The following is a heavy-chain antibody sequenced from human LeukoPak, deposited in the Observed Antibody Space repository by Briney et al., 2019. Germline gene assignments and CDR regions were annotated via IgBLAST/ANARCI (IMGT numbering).Heavy chain of an antibody. CDR1: GFTFSSYG. V-gene: IGHV3-33*01. CDR3: ASGEYYYDSSGPTDAFDI. D-gene: IGHD3-22*01. Sequence: GRSLRLSCAASGFTFSSYGMHWVRQAPGKGLEWVAVIWYDGSNKYYADPVKGRFTISRDNSKNTLYLQMNSLRAEDTAVYYCASGEYYYDSSGPTDAFDIWGQGTMVTVSS. CDR2: IWYDGSNK. J-gene: IGHJ3*02.